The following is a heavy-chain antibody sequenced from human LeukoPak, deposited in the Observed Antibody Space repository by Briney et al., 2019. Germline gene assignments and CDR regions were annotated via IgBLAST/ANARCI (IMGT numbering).Heavy chain of an antibody. CDR1: GFTFSSYW. Sequence: PGGSLRLSCAASGFTFSSYWMHWVRQAPGKGLVWVSRINSDGSSTSYADSVKGRFTISRDNAKNTLYLQMSTLRAEDTAVYYCTSLGEPDIVLMVYPEDYWGQGTLVTVSS. V-gene: IGHV3-74*01. CDR3: TSLGEPDIVLMVYPEDY. D-gene: IGHD2-8*01. J-gene: IGHJ4*02. CDR2: INSDGSST.